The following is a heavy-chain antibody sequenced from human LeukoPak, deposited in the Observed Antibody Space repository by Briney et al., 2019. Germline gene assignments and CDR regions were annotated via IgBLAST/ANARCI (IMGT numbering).Heavy chain of an antibody. CDR3: ARDKPGQYYYDSSGYLF. CDR2: IKQDGSEK. D-gene: IGHD3-22*01. Sequence: GGSLRLSCAASGFTFSSYWMSWVRQAPGKGLEWVANIKQDGSEKYYVDSVKGRFTISRDNAKNSLYLQMNSLRAEDTAVYYCARDKPGQYYYDSSGYLFWGQGTLVTVSS. J-gene: IGHJ4*02. V-gene: IGHV3-7*01. CDR1: GFTFSSYW.